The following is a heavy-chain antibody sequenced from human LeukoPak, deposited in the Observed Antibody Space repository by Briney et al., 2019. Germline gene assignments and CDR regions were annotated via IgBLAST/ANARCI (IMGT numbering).Heavy chain of an antibody. V-gene: IGHV4-59*01. D-gene: IGHD2-2*01. CDR3: ARADTHCSSTSCYFGNPDPQFDY. J-gene: IGHJ4*02. CDR2: IYYSGST. Sequence: KPSETLSLTCTVSGGSISSYYWSWIRQPPGKGLEWIGYIYYSGSTNYNPSLKSRVTISVDTSKNQFSLKLSSVTAADTAVYYCARADTHCSSTSCYFGNPDPQFDYWGQGTLVTVSS. CDR1: GGSISSYY.